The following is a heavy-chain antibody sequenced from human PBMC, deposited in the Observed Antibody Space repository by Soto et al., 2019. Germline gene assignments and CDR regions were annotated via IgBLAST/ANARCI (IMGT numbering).Heavy chain of an antibody. Sequence: SENLSLTCAVYGGSFSGYYWCWIRQPPGKGLEWIGEINHSGSTNYNPSLKSRVTISVDTSKNQFSLKLSSVTAADTAVYYCARARIAVAYPLLYYYGMDVWGQGTKVS. D-gene: IGHD6-19*01. CDR2: INHSGST. J-gene: IGHJ6*02. V-gene: IGHV4-34*01. CDR1: GGSFSGYY. CDR3: ARARIAVAYPLLYYYGMDV.